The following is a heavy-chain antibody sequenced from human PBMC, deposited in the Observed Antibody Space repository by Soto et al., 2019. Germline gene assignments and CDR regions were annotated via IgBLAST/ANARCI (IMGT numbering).Heavy chain of an antibody. CDR2: ISDDGSNK. Sequence: QVQLVESGGGVVQPGRSLRLSCAASEFTFRDYAMHWVRQAPGKGLEWVAVISDDGSNKFHADYVKGRFTISRDNSKNTLYLQLNSLGSDDTAVYYCARGRGPYDVTGYCCDHWGQGTLVSVSS. CDR3: ARGRGPYDVTGYCCDH. CDR1: EFTFRDYA. V-gene: IGHV3-30-3*01. D-gene: IGHD3-22*01. J-gene: IGHJ4*02.